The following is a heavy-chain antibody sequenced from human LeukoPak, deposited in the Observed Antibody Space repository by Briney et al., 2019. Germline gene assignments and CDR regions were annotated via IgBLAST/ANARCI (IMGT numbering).Heavy chain of an antibody. V-gene: IGHV3-74*01. CDR3: VRDGDDYNFDY. CDR1: GFTFSSYW. D-gene: IGHD5-24*01. J-gene: IGHJ4*02. CDR2: AKGDPSYT. Sequence: PGGSLRLSCAASGFTFSSYWMHWVRQAPGKGLGWVSRAKGDPSYTDYADSVKGRFTISRDNARNTLYLQMYSLRAEDTAVYYCVRDGDDYNFDYWGQGSLVTVSS.